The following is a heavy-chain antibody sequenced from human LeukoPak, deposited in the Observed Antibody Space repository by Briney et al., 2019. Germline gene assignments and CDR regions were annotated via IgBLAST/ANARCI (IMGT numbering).Heavy chain of an antibody. CDR1: GFTFDDYA. J-gene: IGHJ2*01. D-gene: IGHD4-17*01. CDR3: AKDKASTVTHSRYFDL. Sequence: PGGSLRLSCAASGFTFDDYAMHWVRQAPGKGLEWVSGISWNSGSIGYADSVKGRFTISRDNAKNSLYLQMNSLRAEDMALYYCAKDKASTVTHSRYFDLWGRGTLVTVSS. V-gene: IGHV3-9*03. CDR2: ISWNSGSI.